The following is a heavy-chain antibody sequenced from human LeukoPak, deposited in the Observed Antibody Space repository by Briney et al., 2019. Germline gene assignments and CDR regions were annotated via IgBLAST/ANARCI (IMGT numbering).Heavy chain of an antibody. CDR3: ARPPYSSSWDPGWFDP. Sequence: PGLSLRLSCVASGFTFSDYYMSWIRQAPGKGLEWVSYIRVSSDYTNYADSVRGRFTISRDNAKNSLYLQMNSLRAEDTAVYYCARPPYSSSWDPGWFDPWGQGTLITVSS. D-gene: IGHD6-13*01. CDR1: GFTFSDYY. J-gene: IGHJ5*02. CDR2: IRVSSDYT. V-gene: IGHV3-11*06.